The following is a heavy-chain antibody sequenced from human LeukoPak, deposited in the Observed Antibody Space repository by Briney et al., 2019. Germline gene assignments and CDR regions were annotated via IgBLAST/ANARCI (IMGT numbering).Heavy chain of an antibody. CDR2: IYTSGST. CDR1: GGSISSYY. CDR3: AREVGDGYNYLDY. V-gene: IGHV4-4*07. D-gene: IGHD5-24*01. J-gene: IGHJ4*02. Sequence: SETLSLTCTVSGGSISSYYWSWIRQPAGKGLEWIGRIYTSGSTDYNPSLKSRVTISVDTSKNQFFLKVNSVTAADTAVYYCAREVGDGYNYLDYWGQGTLVTVSS.